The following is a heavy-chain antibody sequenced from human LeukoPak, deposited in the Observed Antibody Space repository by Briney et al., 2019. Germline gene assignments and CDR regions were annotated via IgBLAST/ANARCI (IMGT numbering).Heavy chain of an antibody. D-gene: IGHD5-18*01. CDR2: IYYSGST. J-gene: IGHJ5*02. CDR1: GGSISSSSYY. V-gene: IGHV4-39*01. CDR3: ARGIQLCLSNWFDP. Sequence: PSETLSLTCTVSGGSISSSSYYWGWIRQPPGKGLEWIGSIYYSGSTYYNPSLKSRVTISVDTSKNQFSLQLSSVTAADTAVYYCARGIQLCLSNWFDPWGQGTLVTVSS.